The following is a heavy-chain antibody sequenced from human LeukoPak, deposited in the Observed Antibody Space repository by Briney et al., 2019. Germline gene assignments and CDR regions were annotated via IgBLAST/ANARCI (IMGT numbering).Heavy chain of an antibody. CDR3: AREALGWRGAYWYFDL. J-gene: IGHJ2*01. V-gene: IGHV3-23*01. Sequence: PGRSLRLSCAASGFTFDDYAMHWVRQAPGKGLEWVSAISGSGGSTYYADSVKGRFTISRDNSKNTLYLQMNSLRAEDTAVYYCAREALGWRGAYWYFDLWGRGSLVTVSS. CDR1: GFTFDDYA. CDR2: ISGSGGST. D-gene: IGHD3-3*01.